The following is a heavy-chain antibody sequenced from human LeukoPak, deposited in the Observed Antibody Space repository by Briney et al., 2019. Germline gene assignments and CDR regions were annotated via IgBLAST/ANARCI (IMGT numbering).Heavy chain of an antibody. Sequence: GGSLRLSCAASGFSLSAYWMTWVRQAPGKGLVWVSRISSDASITSYADPVKGRFTISRDNAKNTLYLQMNSLRAEDTALYYCATSARTYLGSSLDYWGQGTLVTVSS. CDR2: ISSDASIT. V-gene: IGHV3-74*01. CDR3: ATSARTYLGSSLDY. J-gene: IGHJ4*02. CDR1: GFSLSAYW. D-gene: IGHD2-15*01.